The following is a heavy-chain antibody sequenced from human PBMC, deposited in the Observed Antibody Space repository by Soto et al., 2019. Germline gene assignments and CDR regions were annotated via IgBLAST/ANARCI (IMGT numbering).Heavy chain of an antibody. V-gene: IGHV4-59*08. CDR3: ARLGGYYQTLDS. Sequence: SETLSLTCTVSGGSIINYYWSWFRQPPGKGLEFVGYIYYAGSTTYNPSLKSRVTISVDTSKNQFSLQLRSVTAADTAVYYCARLGGYYQTLDSWGQGTRVTVS. CDR2: IYYAGST. D-gene: IGHD3-22*01. J-gene: IGHJ4*02. CDR1: GGSIINYY.